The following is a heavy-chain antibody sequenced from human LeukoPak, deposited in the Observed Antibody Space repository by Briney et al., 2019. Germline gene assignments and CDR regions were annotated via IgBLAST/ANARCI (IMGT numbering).Heavy chain of an antibody. J-gene: IGHJ4*01. Sequence: GGSLRLSCAVSGITLSNYGMSWVHLAPGKGLEGVAGISDSGGRTNYADSVKGRFTISRDNSKNTLYLQMNSLRAEDTAVYYCVKRIDGSGTYYIDHWGHGILVTVSS. CDR3: VKRIDGSGTYYIDH. CDR2: ISDSGGRT. D-gene: IGHD3-10*01. V-gene: IGHV3-23*01. CDR1: GITLSNYG.